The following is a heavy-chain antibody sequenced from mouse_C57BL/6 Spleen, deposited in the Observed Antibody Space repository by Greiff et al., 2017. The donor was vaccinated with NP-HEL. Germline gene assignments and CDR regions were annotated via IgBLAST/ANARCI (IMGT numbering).Heavy chain of an antibody. CDR3: ARGSNYGDAMDY. CDR2: IYPGSGST. Sequence: QVQLKQPGAELVKPGASVKMSCKASGYTFTSYWITWVKQRPGQGLEWIGDIYPGSGSTNYNEKFKSKATLTVDTSSSTAYMQLSSLTSEDSAVYYCARGSNYGDAMDYWGQGTSVTVSS. D-gene: IGHD2-5*01. CDR1: GYTFTSYW. J-gene: IGHJ4*01. V-gene: IGHV1-55*01.